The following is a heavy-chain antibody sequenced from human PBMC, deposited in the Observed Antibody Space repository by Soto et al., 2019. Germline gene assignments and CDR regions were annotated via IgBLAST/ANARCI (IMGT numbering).Heavy chain of an antibody. J-gene: IGHJ4*02. V-gene: IGHV4-4*02. Sequence: QVQLQESGPGLVKPSGTLSLTCAVSGGSISSSNWWSWVRQPPGKGLEWIGEIYHSGSTNYNPSLTSRVTVSVDESKNQFSLKLSSVTAADTAVYYCARDGEGYCSGGSCYGFGYWGQGTLVTVSS. CDR2: IYHSGST. CDR3: ARDGEGYCSGGSCYGFGY. CDR1: GGSISSSNW. D-gene: IGHD2-15*01.